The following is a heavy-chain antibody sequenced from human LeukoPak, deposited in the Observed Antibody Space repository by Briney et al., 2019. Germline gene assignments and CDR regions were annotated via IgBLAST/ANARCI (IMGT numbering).Heavy chain of an antibody. J-gene: IGHJ5*02. CDR3: ARVGLAAGFLWSWFDP. Sequence: SETLSLTCTVSGGSISSSSYYWGWIRQPPGKGLEWIGTFYYSGSTYNNPSLKSRVTISVDTSKNQFSLKLSSVTAADTAVYYCARVGLAAGFLWSWFDPWGQGTLVTVSS. D-gene: IGHD6-25*01. CDR1: GGSISSSSYY. V-gene: IGHV4-39*07. CDR2: FYYSGST.